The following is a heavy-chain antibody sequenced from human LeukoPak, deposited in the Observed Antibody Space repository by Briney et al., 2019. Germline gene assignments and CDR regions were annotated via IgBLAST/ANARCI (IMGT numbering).Heavy chain of an antibody. CDR1: GFTFSDYY. J-gene: IGHJ5*02. CDR2: INIGGTNT. Sequence: GGSLRLSCATSGFTFSDYYMSWIRQAPGKGLEWLSYINIGGTNTHYADSVKGRFTISRDNAKKSLYLEMTNLRAEDTAVYYCATDGAGFDTWGQGVLVTVSS. V-gene: IGHV3-11*01. CDR3: ATDGAGFDT.